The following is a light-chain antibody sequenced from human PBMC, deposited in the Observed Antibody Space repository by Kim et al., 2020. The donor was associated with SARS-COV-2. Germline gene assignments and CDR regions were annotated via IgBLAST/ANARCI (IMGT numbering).Light chain of an antibody. CDR3: SSYTSANTVV. V-gene: IGLV2-14*03. CDR1: SSDVGGYNF. J-gene: IGLJ2*01. CDR2: DVS. Sequence: GQSITISCTGTSSDVGGYNFVCRYQQHPGQVPKLMIYDVSDRPSGVSNRFSGSKSGDTASLTISGLQAEDEADYYCSSYTSANTVVFGGGTKVTVL.